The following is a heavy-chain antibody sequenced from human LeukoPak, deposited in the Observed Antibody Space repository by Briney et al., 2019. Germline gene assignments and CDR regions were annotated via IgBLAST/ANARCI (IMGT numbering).Heavy chain of an antibody. CDR1: GFTFSSYS. D-gene: IGHD3-22*01. V-gene: IGHV3-21*04. J-gene: IGHJ4*02. CDR2: ISSSSSYI. Sequence: PGGSLRLSCAASGFTFSSYSMNWVRQAPGKGLEWVSSISSSSSYIYYADSVKGRFTISRDNSKNTLYLQMNSLRAADTAVYYCASITMIDYYFDYWGQGTLVTVSS. CDR3: ASITMIDYYFDY.